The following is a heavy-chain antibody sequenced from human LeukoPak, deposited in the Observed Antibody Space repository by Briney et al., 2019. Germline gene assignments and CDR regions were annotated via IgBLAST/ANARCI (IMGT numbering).Heavy chain of an antibody. D-gene: IGHD1-1*01. CDR1: GYSFTNYW. V-gene: IGHV5-51*01. J-gene: IGHJ4*02. CDR2: IFPGDSDT. CDR3: ARRPRYNDGGYFDY. Sequence: GESLKISCKGSGYSFTNYWIGWVRQMPGKGLEWMGIIFPGDSDTRYNPSFQGQVTISADKSINTAYLQWSSLKASDTAIYYCARRPRYNDGGYFDYWGQGTLVTVSS.